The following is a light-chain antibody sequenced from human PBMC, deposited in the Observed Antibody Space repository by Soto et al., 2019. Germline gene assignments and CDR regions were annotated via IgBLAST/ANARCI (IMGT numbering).Light chain of an antibody. Sequence: QSVLTQPASVSGSPGQSITISCTGTSSDVGTYTLVSWYQHHPGKAPKLVIYEVNKRPAGVSKRFSGSKSGDTDSLTISGLQDEDEADYYCSSYSGTTTFYVFGTGNKVTVL. CDR2: EVN. V-gene: IGLV2-23*02. CDR1: SSDVGTYTL. CDR3: SSYSGTTTFYV. J-gene: IGLJ1*01.